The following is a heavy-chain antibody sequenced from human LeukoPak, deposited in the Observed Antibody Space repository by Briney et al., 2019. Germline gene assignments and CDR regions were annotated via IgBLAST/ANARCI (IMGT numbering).Heavy chain of an antibody. D-gene: IGHD3-3*01. CDR2: IYYTGST. Sequence: KPSETLSLTCTVSGASISSTSHYWGWIRQPPGKGLEWVGSIYYTGSTYQNPSLKSRVTVSLDMSKNQFSLELSSVTAADTAVYHCARSWGYDFWTGTLLDYWGQGILVTVSS. J-gene: IGHJ4*02. CDR1: GASISSTSHY. CDR3: ARSWGYDFWTGTLLDY. V-gene: IGHV4-39*07.